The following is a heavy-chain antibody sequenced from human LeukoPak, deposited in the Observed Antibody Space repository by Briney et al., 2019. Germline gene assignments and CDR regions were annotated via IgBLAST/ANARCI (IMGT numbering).Heavy chain of an antibody. CDR2: ISWNSGSI. Sequence: PGGSLRLSCAASGFTFDDYAMHWVRQAPGKGLEWVSGISWNSGSIGYVDSVKGRFTISRDNAKNSLYLQMNSLRAEDTALYYCAKGNYFDPNNWFDPWGQGTLVTVSS. CDR3: AKGNYFDPNNWFDP. D-gene: IGHD3-22*01. J-gene: IGHJ5*02. V-gene: IGHV3-9*01. CDR1: GFTFDDYA.